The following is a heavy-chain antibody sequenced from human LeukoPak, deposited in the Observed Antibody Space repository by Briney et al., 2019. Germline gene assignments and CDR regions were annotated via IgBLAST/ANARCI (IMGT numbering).Heavy chain of an antibody. J-gene: IGHJ5*02. CDR2: IYPDDSDT. D-gene: IGHD2/OR15-2a*01. V-gene: IGHV5-51*01. CDR1: GYSFSSYW. Sequence: GESLKISCTASGYSFSSYWIGWVRQMPGKGLEWMGIIYPDDSDTRYSPSFQGQVTISVDKSIRTAYLQWSSPRASDTAIYYCARQGGAYFGNLVDLWGKGTLVTVSS. CDR3: ARQGGAYFGNLVDL.